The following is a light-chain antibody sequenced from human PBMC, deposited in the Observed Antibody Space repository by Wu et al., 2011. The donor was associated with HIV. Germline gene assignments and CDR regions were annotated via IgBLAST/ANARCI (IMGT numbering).Light chain of an antibody. CDR3: QQRSNWPPGIT. CDR2: DAS. Sequence: EIVLTQSPATLSLSPGERATLSCRASQSVSSYLAWYQQKPGQAPRLLIYDASNRATGIPARFSGSGSGTDFTLTISSLEPEDFAVYYCQQRSNWPPGITFGRGLDWRLN. J-gene: IGKJ5*01. CDR1: QSVSSY. V-gene: IGKV3-11*01.